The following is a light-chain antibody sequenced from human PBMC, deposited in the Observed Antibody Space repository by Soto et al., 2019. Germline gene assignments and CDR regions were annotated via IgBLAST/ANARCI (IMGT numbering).Light chain of an antibody. J-gene: IGLJ3*02. CDR3: SSYTTTTRL. V-gene: IGLV2-14*01. CDR2: EVS. CDR1: SSDIGSNNY. Sequence: QSALTQPASVSGSPGPSITISCTGTSSDIGSNNYVSWFQQRPGTAPTLIIYEVSNRPSGVSTHFSGSKSGNTASLTISGLLPEDEAEYYCSSYTTTTRLFGGGTKLTVL.